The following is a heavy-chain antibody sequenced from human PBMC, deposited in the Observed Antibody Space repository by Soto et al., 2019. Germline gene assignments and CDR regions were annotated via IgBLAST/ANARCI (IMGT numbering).Heavy chain of an antibody. CDR3: ARLSQYTNACGYYYYGMDV. CDR2: IFYSGST. D-gene: IGHD1-1*01. V-gene: IGHV4-59*01. J-gene: IGHJ6*02. Sequence: PSETLSLTCTVSGGSISSYYWSWIRQPPGKGLEWIGYIFYSGSTNYNPSLKSRVTISVDTSKNQFSLKLSSVTAADTAVYYCARLSQYTNACGYYYYGMDVWGQGTTVTVSS. CDR1: GGSISSYY.